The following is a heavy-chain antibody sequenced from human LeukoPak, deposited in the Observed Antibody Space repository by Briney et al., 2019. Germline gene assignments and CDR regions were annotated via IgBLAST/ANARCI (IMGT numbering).Heavy chain of an antibody. CDR1: GFTFSSYA. Sequence: GGSLRLSCAASGFTFSSYAMHWVRQAPGKGLEWVAVISYDGSNKYYADSVKGRFTISRDNSKNTLYLQMNSLRAEDTAVYYCARDLSRDGYNYWGQGTLVTVSS. D-gene: IGHD5-24*01. CDR3: ARDLSRDGYNY. J-gene: IGHJ4*02. CDR2: ISYDGSNK. V-gene: IGHV3-30-3*01.